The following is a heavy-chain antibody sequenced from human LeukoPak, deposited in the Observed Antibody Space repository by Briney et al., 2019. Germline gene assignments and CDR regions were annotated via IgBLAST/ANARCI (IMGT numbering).Heavy chain of an antibody. D-gene: IGHD3-16*01. Sequence: GGSLRLSCAASGFTFSSYWMNWARQAPGKGLEWVASINHNGNVNYYVDSVKGRFTISRDNAKNSLYLQMRNLRAEDTAVYFCARGGGLDVWGQGATVTVSS. CDR2: INHNGNVN. CDR1: GFTFSSYW. CDR3: ARGGGLDV. J-gene: IGHJ6*02. V-gene: IGHV3-7*03.